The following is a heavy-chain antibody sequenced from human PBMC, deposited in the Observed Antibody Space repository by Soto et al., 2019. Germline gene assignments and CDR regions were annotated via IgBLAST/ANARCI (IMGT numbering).Heavy chain of an antibody. V-gene: IGHV1-69*12. J-gene: IGHJ6*02. CDR2: IIPIFRTP. D-gene: IGHD3-3*02. CDR1: GGTFSSSA. CDR3: ARDKDRQQLGGNYYYITDL. Sequence: QVQLVQSGAEVKKPGSSVKVSCKASGGTFSSSAISWVRQAPGQGLEWMGGIIPIFRTPDYGQKFQGRVTITADESARTVYMELRGLRSEDTAVYFCARDKDRQQLGGNYYYITDLWGQGTTVTVS.